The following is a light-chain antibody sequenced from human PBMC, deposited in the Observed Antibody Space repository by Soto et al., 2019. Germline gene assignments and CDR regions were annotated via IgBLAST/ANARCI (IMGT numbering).Light chain of an antibody. CDR3: QQYNNWPLT. Sequence: EIVMTQSPATLSVSPGERVTLSCRASQSVSSNLAWYQQKPGQAPRLLIYGASTRATAFPARFSGSGSGTDFTLTISSLQSEDFSVYYCQQYNNWPLTFGGGTKVEIK. CDR2: GAS. J-gene: IGKJ4*01. CDR1: QSVSSN. V-gene: IGKV3-15*01.